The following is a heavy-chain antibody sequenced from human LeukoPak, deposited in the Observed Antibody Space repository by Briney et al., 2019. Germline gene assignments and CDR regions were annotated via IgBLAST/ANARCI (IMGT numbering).Heavy chain of an antibody. Sequence: PGGSLRLSCAASGFLVSNNYMRWARQAPGKGLEWVAILSSRGTTNYADSVKGRFSISRDNSQNTLYLQVNSLRAEDTAVYYCATRGRRGNYYGMDVWGQGTTVTVSS. J-gene: IGHJ6*02. CDR3: ATRGRRGNYYGMDV. CDR2: LSSRGTT. V-gene: IGHV3-66*01. D-gene: IGHD3-16*01. CDR1: GFLVSNNY.